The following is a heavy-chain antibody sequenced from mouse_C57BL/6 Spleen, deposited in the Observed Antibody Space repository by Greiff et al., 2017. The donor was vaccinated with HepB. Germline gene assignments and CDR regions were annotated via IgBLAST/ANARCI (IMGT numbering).Heavy chain of an antibody. CDR2: IDPSDSYT. CDR1: GYTFTSYW. Sequence: QVQLQQPGAALVMPGASVKLSCKASGYTFTSYWMHWVKQRPGQGLEWIGEIDPSDSYTNYNQKFKGKSTLTVDKSSSTAYMQLSSLTSEDSAVYYCARGGNRDYFDYWGQGTTLTVSS. CDR3: ARGGNRDYFDY. V-gene: IGHV1-69*01. D-gene: IGHD1-1*02. J-gene: IGHJ2*01.